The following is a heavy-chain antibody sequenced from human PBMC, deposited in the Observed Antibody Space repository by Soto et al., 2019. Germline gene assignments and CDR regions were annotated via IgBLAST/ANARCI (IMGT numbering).Heavy chain of an antibody. CDR2: ISGYNGQT. Sequence: QVQLVQSGPEVKKPGASVKVSCKASAYTFTSYGISWVRQAPGQGLEWMGWISGYNGQTNYAQKFRGRVTITTDASTSTAYMELRSLRSDDTATYYCARYGRKHLWVEGLNAMDVWGQGTTVTVSS. J-gene: IGHJ6*02. D-gene: IGHD5-18*01. CDR3: ARYGRKHLWVEGLNAMDV. CDR1: AYTFTSYG. V-gene: IGHV1-18*01.